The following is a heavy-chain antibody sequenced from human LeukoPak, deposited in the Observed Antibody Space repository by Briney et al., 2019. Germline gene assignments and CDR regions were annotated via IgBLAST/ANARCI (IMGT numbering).Heavy chain of an antibody. V-gene: IGHV3-21*01. D-gene: IGHD3-3*01. J-gene: IGHJ4*02. CDR3: ARGPDIWSAFAPDY. CDR2: SSNSGFYI. Sequence: PGGSLRLSCTASGFTFSTYSMNWVRQAPGKGLEWVSSSSNSGFYIYYADSVKGRFTLSRDNAKNSLYLQMDSLRAEDTAVYYCARGPDIWSAFAPDYWGQGTLVTVSS. CDR1: GFTFSTYS.